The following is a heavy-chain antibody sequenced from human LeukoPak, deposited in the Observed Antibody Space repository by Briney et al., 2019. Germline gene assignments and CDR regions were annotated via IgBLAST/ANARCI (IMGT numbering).Heavy chain of an antibody. D-gene: IGHD3-3*01. CDR2: ISWNSGSI. J-gene: IGHJ5*02. Sequence: PSRSLRLSCAASGFTFDDYAMHWVRQAPGKGLEWVSGISWNSGSIGYADSVKGRFTISRDNAKNSLYLQMNSLRAEDTALYYCAKDSSGEWLLWRDNWFDPWGQGTLVTVSS. CDR3: AKDSSGEWLLWRDNWFDP. CDR1: GFTFDDYA. V-gene: IGHV3-9*01.